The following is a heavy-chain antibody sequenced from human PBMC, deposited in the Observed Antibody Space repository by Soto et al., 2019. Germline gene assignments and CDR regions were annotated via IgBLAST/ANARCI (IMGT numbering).Heavy chain of an antibody. CDR1: GQSFSGHS. CDR2: INESGST. CDR3: ARGSGIVALPGELEDVNYDY. V-gene: IGHV4-34*01. J-gene: IGHJ4*02. Sequence: SETLSLTCAVYGQSFSGHSWAWIRQPPGKGLEWIGEINESGSTYYNPSLKSRVTISTDTSKNQFSLKLSSVSAADTAAYFCARGSGIVALPGELEDVNYDYWGQGTLVIVSS. D-gene: IGHD1-1*01.